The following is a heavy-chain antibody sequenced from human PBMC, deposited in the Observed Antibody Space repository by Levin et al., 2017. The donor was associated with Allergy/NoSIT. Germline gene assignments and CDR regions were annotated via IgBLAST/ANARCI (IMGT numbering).Heavy chain of an antibody. CDR2: INHSGST. Sequence: SETLSLTCAVYGGSFSGYYWSWIRQPPGKGLEWIGEINHSGSTNYNPSLKSRVTISVDTSKNQFSLKLSSVTAADTAVYYCARGGIPARNDYWGQGTLVTVSS. D-gene: IGHD6-6*01. CDR3: ARGGIPARNDY. V-gene: IGHV4-34*01. J-gene: IGHJ4*02. CDR1: GGSFSGYY.